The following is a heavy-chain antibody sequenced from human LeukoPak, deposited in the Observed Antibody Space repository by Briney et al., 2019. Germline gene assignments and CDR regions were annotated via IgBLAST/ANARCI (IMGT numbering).Heavy chain of an antibody. CDR2: IYSGTI. Sequence: GGSLRLSCTVSGFTVSSNSMSWLRQAPGQGLEWVSFIYSGTIHYSDSVKGRFTISRDNSKNTLYLQMNSLRAEDTAVYYCARRAGAYSHPYDYWGQGTLVTVSS. J-gene: IGHJ4*02. CDR1: GFTVSSNS. CDR3: ARRAGAYSHPYDY. V-gene: IGHV3-53*01. D-gene: IGHD4/OR15-4a*01.